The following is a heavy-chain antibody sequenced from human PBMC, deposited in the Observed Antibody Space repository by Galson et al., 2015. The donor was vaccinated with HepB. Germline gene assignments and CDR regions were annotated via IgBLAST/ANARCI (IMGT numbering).Heavy chain of an antibody. V-gene: IGHV3-66*02. J-gene: IGHJ4*02. CDR3: ARDLGFGELFSVGNDY. Sequence: SLRLSCAASGFTVSSNYMSWVRQAPGKGLEWVSVIYSGGSTYYADSVKGRFTISRDNSKNTLYLQMNSLRAEDTAVYYCARDLGFGELFSVGNDYWGQGTLVTVSS. CDR1: GFTVSSNY. CDR2: IYSGGST. D-gene: IGHD3-10*01.